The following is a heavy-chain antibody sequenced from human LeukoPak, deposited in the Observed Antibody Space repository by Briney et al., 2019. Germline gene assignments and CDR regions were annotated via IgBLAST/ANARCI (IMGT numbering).Heavy chain of an antibody. J-gene: IGHJ6*02. CDR2: ISAYNGNT. D-gene: IGHD2-15*01. Sequence: ASVKVSCKASGYTFTSYGISWVRQAPGRGLEWMGWISAYNGNTNYAQKLQGRVTMTTDTSTSTAYMELRSLRSDDTAVYYCARDLDERAAPLDYGMDVWGQGTTVTVSS. V-gene: IGHV1-18*01. CDR1: GYTFTSYG. CDR3: ARDLDERAAPLDYGMDV.